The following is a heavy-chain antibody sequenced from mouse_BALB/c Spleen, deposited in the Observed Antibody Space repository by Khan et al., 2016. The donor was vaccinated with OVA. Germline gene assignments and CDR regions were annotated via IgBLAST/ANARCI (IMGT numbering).Heavy chain of an antibody. D-gene: IGHD1-3*01. CDR2: ISTYYGDA. V-gene: IGHV1S137*01. J-gene: IGHJ3*01. CDR3: ARGSGNSRFAY. Sequence: VQLQESGAELVRPGVSVKISCKGSGYTFTDYAMHWVKQSHAKSLEWIGVISTYYGDADYNQKFKGKATMIVDKSSSTAYMELARLTSEDSAIYYCARGSGNSRFAYWGPGTLVTVSA. CDR1: GYTFTDYA.